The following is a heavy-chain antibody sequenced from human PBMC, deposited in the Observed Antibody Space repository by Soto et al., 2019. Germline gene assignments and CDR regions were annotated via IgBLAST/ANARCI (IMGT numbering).Heavy chain of an antibody. D-gene: IGHD5-12*01. V-gene: IGHV1-69*01. Sequence: QVQLVQSGAEVKKPGSSLKVSCQASGGTLSHYGITWVRQAPGQGLEWMGGTIPIIGTADLAQKFQGRLTITTDDATNTAYMELSSLRPDDTGVYFCAAGDSVATGDHWGQGTLVTVSS. CDR3: AAGDSVATGDH. CDR1: GGTLSHYG. J-gene: IGHJ4*02. CDR2: TIPIIGTA.